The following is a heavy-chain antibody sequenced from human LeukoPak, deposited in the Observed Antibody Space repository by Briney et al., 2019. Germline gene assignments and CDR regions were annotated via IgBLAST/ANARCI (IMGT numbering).Heavy chain of an antibody. J-gene: IGHJ4*02. D-gene: IGHD6-25*01. Sequence: SETLSLTCIVSGYSINRGYYWGWIRQPPGKGLEWIGSIYYSGSTYYNPSLKSRVTISVDTSKNQFSLKLSSVTAADTAVYYCARPDSSGTLGYWGQGTLVTVSS. V-gene: IGHV4-38-2*02. CDR1: GYSINRGYY. CDR2: IYYSGST. CDR3: ARPDSSGTLGY.